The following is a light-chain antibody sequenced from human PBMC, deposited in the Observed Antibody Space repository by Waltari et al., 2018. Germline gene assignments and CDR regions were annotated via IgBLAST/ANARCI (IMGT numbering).Light chain of an antibody. Sequence: EVVLTQSPDTLSLSPGERATLFCRAGQSISNNYLAWYQQKPGQAPRHLIHGAYIMATVIPDEFSAGGSGTDFTLTISRLEPEDVAVYYCQQYGNSPAYGFGQGTKLEV. CDR2: GAY. V-gene: IGKV3-20*01. CDR1: QSISNNY. J-gene: IGKJ2*03. CDR3: QQYGNSPAYG.